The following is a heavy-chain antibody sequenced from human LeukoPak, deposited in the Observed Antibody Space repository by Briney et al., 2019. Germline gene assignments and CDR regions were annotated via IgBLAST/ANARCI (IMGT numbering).Heavy chain of an antibody. J-gene: IGHJ5*02. D-gene: IGHD3-10*01. CDR1: GGSISSYY. V-gene: IGHV4-59*01. CDR3: AKALWTMVRGVNNWFDP. Sequence: SETLSLTCTVSGGSISSYYWSWIRQPPGKGLEWIGYIYYSGSTNYNPSLKSRVTISVDTSKNQFSLKLSSVTAADTAVYYCAKALWTMVRGVNNWFDPWGQGTLVTVSS. CDR2: IYYSGST.